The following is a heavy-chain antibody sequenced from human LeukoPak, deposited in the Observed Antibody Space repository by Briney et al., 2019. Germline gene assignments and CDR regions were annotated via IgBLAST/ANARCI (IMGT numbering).Heavy chain of an antibody. Sequence: SETLSLTCTVSGGSISSDYWSWIRQSAGKGLEWIGRIYTNESTNYNPSLKSRVTMSVDTSKNQLSLKMISVTDADTAVYYCARGVRRGITIFGVVGGWFDPWGQGTLVTVSS. CDR2: IYTNEST. CDR1: GGSISSDY. V-gene: IGHV4-4*07. J-gene: IGHJ5*02. D-gene: IGHD3-3*01. CDR3: ARGVRRGITIFGVVGGWFDP.